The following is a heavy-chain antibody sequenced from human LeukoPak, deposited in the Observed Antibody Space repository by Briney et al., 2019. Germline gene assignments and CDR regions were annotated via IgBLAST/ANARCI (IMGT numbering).Heavy chain of an antibody. Sequence: GESLKISCKGSGYSFTSYWISWVRPMPGKGLGWMGRIDPSDSYTNYSPSFQGHVTISADKSISTAYLQWSSLKASDTAMYYCAAGPPRSSWYYFDYWGQGTLVTVSS. CDR2: IDPSDSYT. CDR3: AAGPPRSSWYYFDY. V-gene: IGHV5-10-1*01. D-gene: IGHD6-13*01. J-gene: IGHJ4*02. CDR1: GYSFTSYW.